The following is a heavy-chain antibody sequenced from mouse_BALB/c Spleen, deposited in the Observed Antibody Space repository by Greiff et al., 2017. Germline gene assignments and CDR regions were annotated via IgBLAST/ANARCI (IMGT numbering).Heavy chain of an antibody. V-gene: IGHV3-2*02. J-gene: IGHJ2*01. CDR2: ISYSGST. CDR3: ARSDYYGSSYPFDY. D-gene: IGHD1-1*01. CDR1: GYSITSDYA. Sequence: DVQLQESGPGLVKPSQSLSLTCTVTGYSITSDYAWNWIRQFPGNKLEWMGYISYSGSTSYNPSLKSRISITRDTSKNQFFLQLNSVTTEDTATYYCARSDYYGSSYPFDYWGQGTTLTVSS.